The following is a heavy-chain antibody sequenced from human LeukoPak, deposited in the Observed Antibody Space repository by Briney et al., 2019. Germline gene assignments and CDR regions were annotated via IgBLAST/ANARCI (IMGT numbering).Heavy chain of an antibody. J-gene: IGHJ3*02. V-gene: IGHV4-39*07. Sequence: SETLSLTCTVSGGSISSSSYYWGWIRQPPGKGLEWIGSIFYSGSTYYNPSLKSRVTVSLDTSKNQFSLKLSSVTAADTAVYYCARGWSYGDYAFDIWGQGTMVTVSS. CDR2: IFYSGST. CDR1: GGSISSSSYY. D-gene: IGHD4-17*01. CDR3: ARGWSYGDYAFDI.